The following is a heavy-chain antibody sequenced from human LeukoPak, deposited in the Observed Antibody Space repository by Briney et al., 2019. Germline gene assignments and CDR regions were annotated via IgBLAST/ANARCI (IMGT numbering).Heavy chain of an antibody. J-gene: IGHJ4*02. CDR1: GYTFTSYA. V-gene: IGHV7-4-1*02. CDR3: ARDGLNYYDSSGYPDY. CDR2: INTNTGNP. Sequence: GASVKASCKASGYTFTSYAMDWVRQAPGQGLEWMGWINTNTGNPTYAQGFTGRFVFSLDTSVSTAYLQISSLKAENTAVYYCARDGLNYYDSSGYPDYWGQGTLVTVSS. D-gene: IGHD3-22*01.